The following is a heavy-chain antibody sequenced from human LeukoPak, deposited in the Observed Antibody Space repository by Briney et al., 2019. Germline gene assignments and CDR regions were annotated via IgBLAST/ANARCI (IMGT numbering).Heavy chain of an antibody. CDR1: GFSFSTYG. CDR2: IRYDGSSK. Sequence: GGSLRLSCAASGFSFSTYGIHWVRQAPGKGLEWVAFIRYDGSSKYYADSVKGRFTISRDNSKNTLYLQMNSLRAEDTAVYYCAKDKEKAARARGVDAFDIWGQGTMVTVSS. V-gene: IGHV3-30*02. D-gene: IGHD6-6*01. CDR3: AKDKEKAARARGVDAFDI. J-gene: IGHJ3*02.